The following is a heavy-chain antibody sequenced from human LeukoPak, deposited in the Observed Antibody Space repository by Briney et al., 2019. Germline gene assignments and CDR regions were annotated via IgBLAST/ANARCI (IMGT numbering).Heavy chain of an antibody. V-gene: IGHV4-38-2*02. Sequence: PSETLSLTCTVSDSSITSPYYWAWFRQPPGKGLEWIATVFRLQTVRTFNNPSLESRVTMSLDPSQSQFSLNLTSVTAADTALYFCARVLHAPYLIDSWGQGTLVTVSS. CDR2: VFRLQTVRT. CDR1: DSSITSPYY. D-gene: IGHD2-8*01. CDR3: ARVLHAPYLIDS. J-gene: IGHJ4*02.